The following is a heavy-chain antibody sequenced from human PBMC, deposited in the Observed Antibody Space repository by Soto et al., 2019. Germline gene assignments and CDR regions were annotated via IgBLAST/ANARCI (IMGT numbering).Heavy chain of an antibody. CDR1: GGTFSSYA. Sequence: SVKVSCKASGGTFSSYAISWVRQAPGQELEWMGGIIPIFGTANYAQKFQGRVTITADESTSTAYMELSSLRSEDTAVYYCARDRGLLDYYYHGMDVWGQGTTVTVSS. J-gene: IGHJ6*02. CDR2: IIPIFGTA. CDR3: ARDRGLLDYYYHGMDV. V-gene: IGHV1-69*13. D-gene: IGHD2-21*01.